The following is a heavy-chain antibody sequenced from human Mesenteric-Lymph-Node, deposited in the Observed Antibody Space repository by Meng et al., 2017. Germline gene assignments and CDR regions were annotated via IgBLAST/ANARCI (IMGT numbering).Heavy chain of an antibody. CDR1: GGSISSSSYY. V-gene: IGHV4-39*07. Sequence: SETLSLTCTVSGGSISSSSYYWGWIRQPPGKGLEWIGEINHSGSTNYNPSLKSRVTISVDTSKNQFSLKLSSVTAADTAVYYCARRVDTGDINWFDPWGQGTLVTVSS. CDR2: INHSGST. CDR3: ARRVDTGDINWFDP. D-gene: IGHD4-17*01. J-gene: IGHJ5*02.